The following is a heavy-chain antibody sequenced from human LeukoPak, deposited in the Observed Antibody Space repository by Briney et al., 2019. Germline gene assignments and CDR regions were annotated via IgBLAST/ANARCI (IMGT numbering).Heavy chain of an antibody. CDR2: INTNTGNP. CDR3: ARGPSYYYMDV. Sequence: ASVKVSCKASGYTFTSYAMNWVRQAPGQGLDWMGWINTNTGNPTYAQGFTGRFVFSLDASVSTTYLQISSLKAEDTAVYYCARGPSYYYMDVWGKGTTVTVSS. J-gene: IGHJ6*03. V-gene: IGHV7-4-1*02. CDR1: GYTFTSYA.